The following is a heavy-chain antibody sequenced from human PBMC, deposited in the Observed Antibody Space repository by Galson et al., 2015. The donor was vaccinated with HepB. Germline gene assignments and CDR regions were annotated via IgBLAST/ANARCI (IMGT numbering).Heavy chain of an antibody. J-gene: IGHJ4*02. Sequence: SLRLSCAASGFTFSSYAMHWVRQAPGKGLEWVAVISYDGSNKYYADSVKGRFTISRDNSKNTLYLQMNSLRAEDTAVYYCARDGIAVAGTPYYFDYWGQGTLVTVSS. D-gene: IGHD6-19*01. CDR3: ARDGIAVAGTPYYFDY. CDR2: ISYDGSNK. V-gene: IGHV3-30-3*01. CDR1: GFTFSSYA.